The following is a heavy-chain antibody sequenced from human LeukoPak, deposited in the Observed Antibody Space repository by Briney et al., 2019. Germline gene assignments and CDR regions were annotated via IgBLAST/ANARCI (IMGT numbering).Heavy chain of an antibody. CDR3: ASGGGYSSPFDY. J-gene: IGHJ4*02. D-gene: IGHD5-18*01. CDR2: IYYSGST. V-gene: IGHV4-39*01. Sequence: SETLSLTCTVSGGSVSSGSYYWSWIRQPPGKGLEWIGYIYYSGSTYYNPSLKSRVTISVDTSKNQFSLKLSSVTAADTAVYYCASGGGYSSPFDYWGQGTLVTVSS. CDR1: GGSVSSGSYY.